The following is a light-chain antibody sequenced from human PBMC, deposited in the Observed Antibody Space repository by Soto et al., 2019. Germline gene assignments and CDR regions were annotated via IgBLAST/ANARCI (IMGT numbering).Light chain of an antibody. V-gene: IGKV3-11*01. Sequence: EIVLPQSPATLSLSPGESATLSCRASQSVSSYLAWYQQKPGQAPRLLIYDASNMATGIPARFSGSGSGTDFTLTISSLEPEDCAVYYGQQRSNWPWTFGQGTKVDIK. CDR3: QQRSNWPWT. J-gene: IGKJ1*01. CDR1: QSVSSY. CDR2: DAS.